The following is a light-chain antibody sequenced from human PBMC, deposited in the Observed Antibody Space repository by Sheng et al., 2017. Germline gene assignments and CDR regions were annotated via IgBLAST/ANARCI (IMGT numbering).Light chain of an antibody. J-gene: IGKJ4*01. Sequence: EVVLTQSPGTLSLSPGERATLSCRASQSVSSSYLAWYQQKPGQAPRLLIYAASTRATGIPARFSGSGSGTEFSLIVNRLEPEDFAVYYCQHYDKWPLPFGGGTKVEIK. CDR3: QHYDKWPLP. CDR1: QSVSSSY. CDR2: AAS. V-gene: IGKV3-20*01.